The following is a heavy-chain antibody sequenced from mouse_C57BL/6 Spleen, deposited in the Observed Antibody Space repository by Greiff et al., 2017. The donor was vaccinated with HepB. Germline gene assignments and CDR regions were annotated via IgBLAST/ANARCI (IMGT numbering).Heavy chain of an antibody. CDR2: IYPYNGVS. V-gene: IGHV1-31*01. D-gene: IGHD3-2*02. Sequence: VHVKQSGPELVKPGASVKISCKASGYSFTGYYMHWVKQSHGNILDWIGYIYPYNGVSSYNQKFKGKATLTVDKSSSTAYTELRSLTSEDSAVYYCARETAQAPFDYWGQGTTLTVSS. CDR3: ARETAQAPFDY. J-gene: IGHJ2*01. CDR1: GYSFTGYY.